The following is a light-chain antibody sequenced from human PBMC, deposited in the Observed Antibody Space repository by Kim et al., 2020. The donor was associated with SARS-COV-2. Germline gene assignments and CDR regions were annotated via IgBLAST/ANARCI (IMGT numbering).Light chain of an antibody. J-gene: IGLJ1*01. V-gene: IGLV2-14*03. CDR1: SSDVGAYNY. CDR2: DVT. Sequence: QSLNISSTGTSSDVGAYNYVSWNQHPPGKAPKLMIFDVTNRPSGLSNRFAGSKSGNTASLTISGLQAEDEADYYCSSYATTRSYVFGTGTKVTVL. CDR3: SSYATTRSYV.